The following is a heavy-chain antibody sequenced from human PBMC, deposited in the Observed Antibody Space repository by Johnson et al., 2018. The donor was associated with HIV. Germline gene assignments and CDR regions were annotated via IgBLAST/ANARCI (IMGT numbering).Heavy chain of an antibody. J-gene: IGHJ3*02. CDR3: TTGELWNGYYLHDAFDI. CDR1: GFTFDDYA. D-gene: IGHD3-3*01. CDR2: ISWNSGSI. V-gene: IGHV3-9*01. Sequence: EVQLVESGGDLVQPGGSLRLSCAASGFTFDDYAMHWVRQAPGKGLEWVSGISWNSGSIGYADSVKGRFTISRDNAKNSMYLQMNSLKTEDTAVYYCTTGELWNGYYLHDAFDIWGQGTMVTVSS.